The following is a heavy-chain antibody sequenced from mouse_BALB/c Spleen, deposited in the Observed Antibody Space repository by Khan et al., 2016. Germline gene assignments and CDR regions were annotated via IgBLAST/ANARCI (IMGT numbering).Heavy chain of an antibody. J-gene: IGHJ2*01. Sequence: QVQLKQSGPGLVAPSQSLSITCTVSGFSLTSYGVHWVRQPLGKGLEWLGVIWAGGSTNYNSALMSRLSISKDNSKSQVFLKMNSLQTDDTAMYYCARVYSSYDVKGYYFDYWGQGTTLTVSS. V-gene: IGHV2-9*02. CDR1: GFSLTSYG. CDR3: ARVYSSYDVKGYYFDY. D-gene: IGHD2-12*01. CDR2: IWAGGST.